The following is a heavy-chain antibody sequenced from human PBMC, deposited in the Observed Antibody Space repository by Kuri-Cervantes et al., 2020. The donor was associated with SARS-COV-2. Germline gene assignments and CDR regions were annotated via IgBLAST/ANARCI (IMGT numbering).Heavy chain of an antibody. D-gene: IGHD2-2*02. CDR1: GYTFTSYG. Sequence: SVKVSCKASGYTFTSYGISWVRQAPGQGLGWMGGIIPIFGTANYAQKFQGRVTITADKSTSTAYMELSSLRSEDTAVYYCARACLSCSSTSCYKTNYYGMDVWGQGTTVTVSS. CDR3: ARACLSCSSTSCYKTNYYGMDV. V-gene: IGHV1-69*06. CDR2: IIPIFGTA. J-gene: IGHJ6*02.